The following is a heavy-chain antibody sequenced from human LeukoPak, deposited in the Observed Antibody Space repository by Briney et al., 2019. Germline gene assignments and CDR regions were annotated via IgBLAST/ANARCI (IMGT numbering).Heavy chain of an antibody. CDR2: INPDGSGT. CDR1: GFTFSTYW. J-gene: IGHJ4*01. D-gene: IGHD3-3*01. CDR3: VKSMSGLNDY. V-gene: IGHV3-74*01. Sequence: PGGSLRLSCAASGFTFSTYWFHWVRQTPGKGLVWVSRINPDGSGTNYADSVKGRFTISRDNAKNTLYLQMNSLRAEDTALYYCVKSMSGLNDYWGQGTLVTVSS.